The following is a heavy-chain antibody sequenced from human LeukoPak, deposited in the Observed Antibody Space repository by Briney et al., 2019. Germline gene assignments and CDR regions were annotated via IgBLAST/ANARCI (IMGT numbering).Heavy chain of an antibody. D-gene: IGHD6-25*01. V-gene: IGHV3-33*01. CDR3: ARDSNGAFDI. CDR1: GFTFSSYG. CDR2: IWYDGSNK. Sequence: GSLRLSCAASGFTFSSYGMHWVRQAPGKGLEWVAVIWYDGSNKYYADSVKGRFTISRDNYKNTLFLQMNSLRAEDTAVYYCARDSNGAFDIWGQGTMVTVSS. J-gene: IGHJ3*02.